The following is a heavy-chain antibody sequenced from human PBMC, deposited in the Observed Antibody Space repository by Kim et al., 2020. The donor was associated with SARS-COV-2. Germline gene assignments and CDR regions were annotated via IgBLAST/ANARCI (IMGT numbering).Heavy chain of an antibody. J-gene: IGHJ4*02. CDR2: INHSGST. CDR3: ARGLGMAAAGYYYFDY. D-gene: IGHD6-13*01. Sequence: SETLSLTCAVYGGSFSGYYWSWIRQPPGKGLEWIGEINHSGSTNYNPSLKSRVTISVDTSKNQFSLKLSSVTAADTAVYYCARGLGMAAAGYYYFDYWGQGTLVTVSS. V-gene: IGHV4-34*01. CDR1: GGSFSGYY.